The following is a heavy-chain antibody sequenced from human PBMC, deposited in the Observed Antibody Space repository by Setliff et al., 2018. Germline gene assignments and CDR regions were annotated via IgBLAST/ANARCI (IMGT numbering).Heavy chain of an antibody. Sequence: ASVKVSCKASGYTFTRYGISWVRQAPGKGFEWMGWIGPYNGNTYYAQKFQGRVAITTDTSTSTAYMELRSLRSDNTAVYYCAKGGNITRETYYYYGMDVWGQGTTVTVSS. CDR3: AKGGNITRETYYYYGMDV. CDR1: GYTFTRYG. V-gene: IGHV1-18*01. J-gene: IGHJ6*02. D-gene: IGHD1-20*01. CDR2: IGPYNGNT.